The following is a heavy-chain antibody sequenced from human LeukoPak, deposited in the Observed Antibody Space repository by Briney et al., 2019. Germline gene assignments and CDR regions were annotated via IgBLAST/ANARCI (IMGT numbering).Heavy chain of an antibody. V-gene: IGHV1-18*01. CDR1: GYTFTSYG. Sequence: ASVKVSCKASGYTFTSYGISWVRQAPGQGLEWMGWISAYNGNINYAQKLQGRVTMTTDTSTSTAYMELRSLRSDDTAVYYCARDPIQHIVVVPAYGMDVWGQGTTVTVSS. D-gene: IGHD2-2*01. J-gene: IGHJ6*02. CDR2: ISAYNGNI. CDR3: ARDPIQHIVVVPAYGMDV.